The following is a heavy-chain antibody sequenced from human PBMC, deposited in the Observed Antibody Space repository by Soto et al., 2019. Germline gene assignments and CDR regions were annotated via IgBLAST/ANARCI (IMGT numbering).Heavy chain of an antibody. Sequence: QVQLVESGGGVVQPGRSLRLSCAASGFTFSSYGMHWVRQAPGKGLEWVAVISYDGSNKYYADSVKGRFTISRDNSKNTLYQQMNSLRAEDTAVYYCAKDHFYVYGSGSPGDYYFDYWGQGTLVTVSS. J-gene: IGHJ4*02. CDR1: GFTFSSYG. V-gene: IGHV3-30*18. D-gene: IGHD3-10*01. CDR3: AKDHFYVYGSGSPGDYYFDY. CDR2: ISYDGSNK.